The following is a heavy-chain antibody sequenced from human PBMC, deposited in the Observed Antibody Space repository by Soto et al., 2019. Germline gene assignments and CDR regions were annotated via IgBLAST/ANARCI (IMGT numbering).Heavy chain of an antibody. CDR3: AKDRERDAWYEDY. J-gene: IGHJ4*02. V-gene: IGHV1-58*01. CDR1: GFMFTSSA. Sequence: GASVKVSCKTSGFMFTSSAVQWVRQARGQRLEWIGWLVVGGGNTHYAQHFQERVTLTRDMSTGTAYMELSSLRSEDTAVYYCAKDRERDAWYEDYWGQGTLVTVSS. D-gene: IGHD6-13*01. CDR2: LVVGGGNT.